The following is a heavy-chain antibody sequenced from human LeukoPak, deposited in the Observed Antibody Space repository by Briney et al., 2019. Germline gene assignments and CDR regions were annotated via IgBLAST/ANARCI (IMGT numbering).Heavy chain of an antibody. D-gene: IGHD3-10*01. V-gene: IGHV3-23*01. J-gene: IGHJ4*02. CDR2: ISGSGGST. CDR3: ARVSRSRAGDY. CDR1: GFTFSSYA. Sequence: GGTLRLSCAASGFTFSSYAMSWVRQAPGKGLEWVSAISGSGGSTYYADSVKGRFTISRDNAKNSLYLQMNSLRAEDTAVYYCARVSRSRAGDYWGQGTLVTVSS.